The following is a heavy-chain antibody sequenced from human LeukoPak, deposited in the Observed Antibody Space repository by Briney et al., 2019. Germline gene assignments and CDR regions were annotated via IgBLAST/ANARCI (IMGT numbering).Heavy chain of an antibody. CDR1: GFTFSHYA. CDR3: AKARGSGWHDPWYLDY. CDR2: IWFDGTNK. J-gene: IGHJ4*02. D-gene: IGHD6-19*01. V-gene: IGHV3-33*08. Sequence: GGSLRLSCAASGFTFSHYAMHWVRQAPGTGLELVAVIWFDGTNKYYVDSVRGRFTISRDNSKTRLYLQMNSLRAEDTAVYYCAKARGSGWHDPWYLDYWGQGTLVTVSA.